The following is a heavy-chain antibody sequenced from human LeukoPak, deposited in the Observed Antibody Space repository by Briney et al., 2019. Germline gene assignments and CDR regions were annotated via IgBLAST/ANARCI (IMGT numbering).Heavy chain of an antibody. Sequence: PSETLSLTCAVSNGSISSNFWTWIRQPPGKGLEWIAYIHHTGTTSYNPSLKSRVTLSVDMSKNQFSLKLSSVTAADTAVYYCARAGANGIEAAGSLRYWGQGTLVTVSS. V-gene: IGHV4-59*01. J-gene: IGHJ4*02. CDR3: ARAGANGIEAAGSLRY. CDR1: NGSISSNF. D-gene: IGHD6-13*01. CDR2: IHHTGTT.